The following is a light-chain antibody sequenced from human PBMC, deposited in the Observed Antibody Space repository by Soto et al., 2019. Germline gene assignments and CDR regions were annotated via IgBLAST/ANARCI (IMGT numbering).Light chain of an antibody. CDR3: QQAYSFPFT. Sequence: DIQMTQSPSSVSASVGDRVTITCWASQDITTWLVWYQQKPGKAPKLLMYLASSLHSGVPARFSGSGSGTDFTLTIDSLQPEDFATYYCQQAYSFPFTFGPGTKVDIK. CDR2: LAS. V-gene: IGKV1-12*02. J-gene: IGKJ3*01. CDR1: QDITTW.